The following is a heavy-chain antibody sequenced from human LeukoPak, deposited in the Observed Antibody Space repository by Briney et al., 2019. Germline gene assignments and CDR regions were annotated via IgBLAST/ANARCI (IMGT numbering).Heavy chain of an antibody. D-gene: IGHD6-19*01. CDR2: ISSSSSYI. CDR1: GFTFSSYS. CDR3: ARDAAVASAFDI. Sequence: GGSLRLSCAASGFTFSSYSMNWARQAPGKGLEWVSSISSSSSYIYYADSVKGRFTISRDNAKNSLYLQMNSLRAEDTAVYYCARDAAVASAFDIWGQGTMVTVSS. J-gene: IGHJ3*02. V-gene: IGHV3-21*01.